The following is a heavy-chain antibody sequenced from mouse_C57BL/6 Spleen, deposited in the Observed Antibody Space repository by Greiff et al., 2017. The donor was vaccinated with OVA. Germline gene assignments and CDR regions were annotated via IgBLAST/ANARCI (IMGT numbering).Heavy chain of an antibody. CDR3: ARMRYGYAMDY. J-gene: IGHJ4*01. CDR1: GFTFSDYG. Sequence: EVQLVESGGGLVKPGGSLKLSCAASGFTFSDYGMHWVRQAPEKGLEWVAYISSGSSTNYYADTVKGRFTISRDNAKNTLFLQMTSLRSEDTAMYYCARMRYGYAMDYWGQGTSVTVSS. CDR2: ISSGSSTN. D-gene: IGHD2-14*01. V-gene: IGHV5-17*01.